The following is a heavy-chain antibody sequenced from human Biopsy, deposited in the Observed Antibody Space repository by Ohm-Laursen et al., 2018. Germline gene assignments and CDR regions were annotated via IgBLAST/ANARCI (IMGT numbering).Heavy chain of an antibody. CDR2: IIAVSGLV. Sequence: SVKVSCKASGGTFSNYAISWVRQAPGEGLEGMGGIIAVSGLVNYAPKFQGRVSITADKSTTTAYMELSNLKSEDTAVYYCATPFQYYDSWGGYPPFDHWGQGTLVTVSS. D-gene: IGHD3-3*01. V-gene: IGHV1-69*10. CDR3: ATPFQYYDSWGGYPPFDH. J-gene: IGHJ4*02. CDR1: GGTFSNYA.